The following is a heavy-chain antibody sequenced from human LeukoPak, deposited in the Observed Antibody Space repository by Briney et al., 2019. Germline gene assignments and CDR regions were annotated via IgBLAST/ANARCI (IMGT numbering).Heavy chain of an antibody. CDR3: ARPYDISTGYFDY. CDR1: GFTFSSHW. CDR2: INGDGSST. V-gene: IGHV3-74*01. J-gene: IGHJ4*02. D-gene: IGHD3/OR15-3a*01. Sequence: GGSLRLSCAASGFTFSSHWMHWVRQAPGQGLMWVARINGDGSSTSYADSVKGRFTIYRDNGKNTLYLQMNTLRAEDTAMYYCARPYDISTGYFDYWGQGTLVTVSS.